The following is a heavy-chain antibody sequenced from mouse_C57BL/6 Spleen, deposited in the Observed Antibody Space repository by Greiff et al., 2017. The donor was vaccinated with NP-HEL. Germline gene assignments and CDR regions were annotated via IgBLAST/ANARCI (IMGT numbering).Heavy chain of an antibody. V-gene: IGHV1-82*01. D-gene: IGHD2-4*01. Sequence: VQLQQSGPELVKPGASVKISCKASGYAFSSSWMNWVKQRPGKGLEWIGRIYPGDGYTNYNGKFKGKATLTADKSSSTAYMQLSSLTSEDSAVYFCAGIYDYEAWFAYWGQGTLVTVSA. CDR1: GYAFSSSW. CDR2: IYPGDGYT. J-gene: IGHJ3*01. CDR3: AGIYDYEAWFAY.